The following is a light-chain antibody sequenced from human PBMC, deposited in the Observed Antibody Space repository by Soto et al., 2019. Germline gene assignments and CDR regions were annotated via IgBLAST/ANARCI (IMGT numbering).Light chain of an antibody. CDR3: QQYGSSPPT. Sequence: IVLTQSPGTLSLSPGEGATLSCRAGQSGSSYLALYQQKTGQGPRLLIYGASSRAPGIPDRFSGSGSGTGCTLTINRREPEDFAVYYCQQYGSSPPTFGTGTKVEIK. J-gene: IGKJ1*01. CDR2: GAS. V-gene: IGKV3-20*01. CDR1: QSGSSY.